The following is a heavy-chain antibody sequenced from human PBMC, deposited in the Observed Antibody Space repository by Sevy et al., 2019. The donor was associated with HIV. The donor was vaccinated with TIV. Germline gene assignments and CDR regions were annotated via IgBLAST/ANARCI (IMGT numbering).Heavy chain of an antibody. CDR1: GVTFSDYA. Sequence: GGSLRLSCAVSGVTFSDYAMSWVRQAPGKGLEWVSFISGFGDKTYYADSVRGRFTTSRDNSKNTLHLQMNSLRAEDTAVYYCAKAGGINWFYYYYGMDVWGQGTTVTVPS. V-gene: IGHV3-23*01. J-gene: IGHJ6*02. D-gene: IGHD1-1*01. CDR3: AKAGGINWFYYYYGMDV. CDR2: ISGFGDKT.